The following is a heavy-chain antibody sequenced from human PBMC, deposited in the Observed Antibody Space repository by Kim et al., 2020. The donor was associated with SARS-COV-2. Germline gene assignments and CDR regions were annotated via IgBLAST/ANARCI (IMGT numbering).Heavy chain of an antibody. D-gene: IGHD3-10*01. Sequence: ASVKVSCKASGYPFTSYYIPWFLQAPLQGLDWMGWINPNSGGASCAQKFQGWVTLTRDTSISTAYMELNRLKSDDTAVYYCARSITTVRGYYYGMDVWGQGTTVTVSS. CDR2: INPNSGGA. V-gene: IGHV1-2*04. J-gene: IGHJ6*02. CDR1: GYPFTSYY. CDR3: ARSITTVRGYYYGMDV.